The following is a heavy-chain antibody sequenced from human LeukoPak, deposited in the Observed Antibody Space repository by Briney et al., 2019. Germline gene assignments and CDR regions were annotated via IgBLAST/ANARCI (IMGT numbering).Heavy chain of an antibody. CDR2: VDPEDGET. CDR1: GYTFTDYY. J-gene: IGHJ4*02. V-gene: IGHV1-69-2*01. Sequence: ASVTVSCKVSGYTFTDYYMHWVQQAPGKGLEWMGLVDPEDGETIYAEKFQGRVTITADTYTDTAYMELSSLRSEDTAVYYCATVVKSGSGSYYPVYWGQGTLVTVSS. D-gene: IGHD1-26*01. CDR3: ATVVKSGSGSYYPVY.